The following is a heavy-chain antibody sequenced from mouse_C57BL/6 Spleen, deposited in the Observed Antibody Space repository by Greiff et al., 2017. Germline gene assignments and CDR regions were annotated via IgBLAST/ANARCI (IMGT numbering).Heavy chain of an antibody. CDR3: ARGYYGSSPFAMDY. D-gene: IGHD1-1*01. V-gene: IGHV1-26*01. CDR1: GYTFTDYY. Sequence: EVQLQQSGPELVKPGASVKISCKASGYTFTDYYMNWVKQSHGKSLEWIGDINPNNGGTSYNQKFKGKATLTVDKSSSTAYMALRSLTSEDSAVYYCARGYYGSSPFAMDYWGQGTSVTVSS. J-gene: IGHJ4*01. CDR2: INPNNGGT.